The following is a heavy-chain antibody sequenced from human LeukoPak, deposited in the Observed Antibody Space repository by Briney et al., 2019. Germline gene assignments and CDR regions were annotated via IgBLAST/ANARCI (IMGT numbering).Heavy chain of an antibody. V-gene: IGHV1-2*02. CDR2: INPNDGDT. CDR1: GYTFIDYY. CDR3: ARANFLYCSSSTCLFGY. D-gene: IGHD2-2*01. Sequence: ASVKVSCKASGYTFIDYYMHGVRQAPGQGVEWMGWINPNDGDTNYAQKFPGRVTMTRDTSISTAHMEVSRLRSDDTAVYYCARANFLYCSSSTCLFGYWGQGTLVTVSS. J-gene: IGHJ4*02.